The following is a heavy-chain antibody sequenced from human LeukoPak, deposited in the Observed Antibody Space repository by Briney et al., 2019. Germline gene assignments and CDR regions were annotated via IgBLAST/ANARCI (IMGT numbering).Heavy chain of an antibody. CDR1: GYTFTGYY. V-gene: IGHV1-2*02. CDR3: ARDGMVRELLTPFDY. D-gene: IGHD1-26*01. CDR2: INPNSGGT. Sequence: GASVKVSCKASGYTFTGYYMHWVRQAPGQGLEWMGWINPNSGGTNYAQKFQGRVTMTRDTSISTAYMELSRLRSDDTAVYYCARDGMVRELLTPFDYWGQGTLVTVSS. J-gene: IGHJ4*02.